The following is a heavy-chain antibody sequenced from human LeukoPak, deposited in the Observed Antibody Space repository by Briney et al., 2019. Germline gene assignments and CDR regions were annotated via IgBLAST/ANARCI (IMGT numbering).Heavy chain of an antibody. Sequence: ASVKVSCKASGYTFTSYDINWVRQATGQGLEWMGWTNPNSGNTGYAQKFQGRVTMTRNTSISTAYMELSSLRSEDTAVYYCARGVVAATPNWFDPWGQGTLVTVSS. CDR3: ARGVVAATPNWFDP. V-gene: IGHV1-8*01. J-gene: IGHJ5*02. CDR2: TNPNSGNT. CDR1: GYTFTSYD. D-gene: IGHD2-15*01.